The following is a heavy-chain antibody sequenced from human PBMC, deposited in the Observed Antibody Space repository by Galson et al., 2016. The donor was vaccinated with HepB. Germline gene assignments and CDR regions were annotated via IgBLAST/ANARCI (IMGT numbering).Heavy chain of an antibody. CDR3: ARSVGYSFNSGFDWFDP. J-gene: IGHJ5*02. Sequence: ETLSLTCTVSGGSISRNYWSWIRQPPGKGLELIGYISYSGSTNYNPSLKSRVTISGDTSKNQFSLRLSSVTAADTAIYYCARSVGYSFNSGFDWFDPWGQGTLVTVSS. V-gene: IGHV4-59*01. D-gene: IGHD5-18*01. CDR2: ISYSGST. CDR1: GGSISRNY.